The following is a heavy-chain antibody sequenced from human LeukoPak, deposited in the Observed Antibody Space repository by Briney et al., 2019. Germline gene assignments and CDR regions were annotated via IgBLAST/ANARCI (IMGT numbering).Heavy chain of an antibody. Sequence: PGGSLRLSCAASGFTFSSYAMSWVRQAPGKGLEWVSAISGSGGSTYYADSVKGRFTISRDNSKNTLYLQINSLRAEDTAVYYCAKDTARFSSGYTRIYYYYYYMDVWGKGTTVTVSS. CDR1: GFTFSSYA. D-gene: IGHD3-22*01. CDR2: ISGSGGST. CDR3: AKDTARFSSGYTRIYYYYYYMDV. V-gene: IGHV3-23*01. J-gene: IGHJ6*03.